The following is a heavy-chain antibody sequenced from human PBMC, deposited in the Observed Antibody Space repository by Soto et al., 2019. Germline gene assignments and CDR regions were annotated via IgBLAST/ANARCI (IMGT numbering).Heavy chain of an antibody. V-gene: IGHV4-34*01. Sequence: LSLTCAVYGGSFSGYYLSWIRQPPGKGLEWMGEIKHSGSTNYNPSLKSRVTISVDTSKNQFSLKLSSVTAADTAVYYCARGGVYSSSSRIWLRFKEGYYFEYWGQGTLVTVSS. D-gene: IGHD6-6*01. CDR2: IKHSGST. CDR1: GGSFSGYY. J-gene: IGHJ4*02. CDR3: ARGGVYSSSSRIWLRFKEGYYFEY.